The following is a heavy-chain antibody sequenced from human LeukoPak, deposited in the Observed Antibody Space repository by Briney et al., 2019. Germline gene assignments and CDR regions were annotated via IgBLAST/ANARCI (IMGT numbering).Heavy chain of an antibody. D-gene: IGHD6-13*01. V-gene: IGHV3-74*01. Sequence: GGSLRLSCAASGFTSTNHWMHWVRQAPGKGLVWVSRIRPNGRETNHAGSVKGRFTISRDNAKNTLYLQMNSLRAEDTALYYCAAAGTGFFDYWGQGTLVTVSS. CDR2: IRPNGRET. CDR1: GFTSTNHW. CDR3: AAAGTGFFDY. J-gene: IGHJ4*02.